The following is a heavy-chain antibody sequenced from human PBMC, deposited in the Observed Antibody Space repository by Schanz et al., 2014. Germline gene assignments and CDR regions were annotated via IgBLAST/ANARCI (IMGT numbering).Heavy chain of an antibody. CDR1: GGTFSSYT. J-gene: IGHJ3*02. D-gene: IGHD6-19*01. V-gene: IGHV1-69*02. Sequence: QVQLVQSGAEVKKPGASATVSCKASGGTFSSYTINWVRQAPGQGLEWMGRIIPILGITNVAQTFQDRVTITADKSTSTAYMELSSLRSEDTAVYYCARGLGDERWLDLNEAFDIWGQGTIVAVSS. CDR3: ARGLGDERWLDLNEAFDI. CDR2: IIPILGIT.